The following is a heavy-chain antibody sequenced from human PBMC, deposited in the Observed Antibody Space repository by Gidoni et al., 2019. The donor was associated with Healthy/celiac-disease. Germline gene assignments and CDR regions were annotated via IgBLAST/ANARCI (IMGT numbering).Heavy chain of an antibody. CDR1: GFTFSSYA. Sequence: EVQLLESGGGLVQPGGSLRLSCAASGFTFSSYAMSWVRQAPGKGLEWVSAISGSGGSTYYADSVKGRFTISRDNSKNTLYLQMNSLRAEDTAVYYCAKSYYDSSGYKDYYYYYGMDVWGQGTTVTVSS. V-gene: IGHV3-23*01. CDR2: ISGSGGST. CDR3: AKSYYDSSGYKDYYYYYGMDV. J-gene: IGHJ6*02. D-gene: IGHD3-22*01.